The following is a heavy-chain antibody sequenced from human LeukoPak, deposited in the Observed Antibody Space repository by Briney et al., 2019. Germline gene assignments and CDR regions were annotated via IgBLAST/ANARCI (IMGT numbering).Heavy chain of an antibody. Sequence: GGSLRLSCAASGFTFSSYAMSWVRQAPGKGLEWVSSISSSTSYIYYADSVKGRFTISRDNAKNSLYLQMNSLRAEDTAVYYCARDRNWNDMGVAFDIWGQGTMVTVSS. J-gene: IGHJ3*02. CDR2: ISSSTSYI. CDR1: GFTFSSYA. CDR3: ARDRNWNDMGVAFDI. V-gene: IGHV3-21*01. D-gene: IGHD1-20*01.